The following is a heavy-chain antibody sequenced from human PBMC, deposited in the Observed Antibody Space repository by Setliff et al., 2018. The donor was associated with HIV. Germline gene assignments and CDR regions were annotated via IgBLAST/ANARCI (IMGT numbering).Heavy chain of an antibody. V-gene: IGHV3-30*02. J-gene: IGHJ6*03. D-gene: IGHD2-15*01. Sequence: PGGSLRLSCAASGFTFSNYGMHWVRQAPGKGLEWVAFIRYDGSNEYYADSVKGRFTISRDNSKNTLYLQMNSLRAKDAAVYYCAKAFGYCSGGSCPVLMDVRGKGTTVTVSS. CDR1: GFTFSNYG. CDR2: IRYDGSNE. CDR3: AKAFGYCSGGSCPVLMDV.